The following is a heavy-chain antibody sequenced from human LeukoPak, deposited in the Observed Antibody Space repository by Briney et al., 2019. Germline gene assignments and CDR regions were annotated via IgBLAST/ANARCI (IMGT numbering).Heavy chain of an antibody. Sequence: ASVKVSCKASGYTFTDYYMHWVRQAPGQGLEWVGWINPNSGGTSYAQKFQDRVTLTRDTSITTAYMELSRLGSDDTAVYYCARHPNLDYWGQGTLVIVSS. J-gene: IGHJ4*02. V-gene: IGHV1-2*02. CDR1: GYTFTDYY. CDR3: ARHPNLDY. CDR2: INPNSGGT.